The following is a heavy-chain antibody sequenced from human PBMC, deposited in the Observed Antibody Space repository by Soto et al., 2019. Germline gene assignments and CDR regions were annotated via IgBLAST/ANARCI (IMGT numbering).Heavy chain of an antibody. D-gene: IGHD3-16*01. CDR3: ARGLRGPFMFDY. J-gene: IGHJ4*02. CDR2: IYYGGTT. V-gene: IGHV4-39*01. CDR1: GGSISGSTYY. Sequence: SETLSLTCTVSGGSISGSTYYWGWIRQPPWKGLEWIGSIYYGGTTYYNPSLKSRVTISVDTSKNQISLNLRSVTAADTAVYYCARGLRGPFMFDYWGQGTLVTVSS.